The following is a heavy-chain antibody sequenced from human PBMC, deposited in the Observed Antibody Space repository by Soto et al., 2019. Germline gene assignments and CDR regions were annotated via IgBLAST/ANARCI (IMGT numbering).Heavy chain of an antibody. V-gene: IGHV1-69*13. CDR2: IIPIFGTA. D-gene: IGHD1-26*01. Sequence: SVKVSCKASGGTFSSYAISWVRQAPGQGLEWMGGIIPIFGTANYAQKFQGRVTITADESTSTAYMELSSLRSEDTAVYYCAGVGILGAAFWFDHWGQGTLVTVSS. CDR3: AGVGILGAAFWFDH. CDR1: GGTFSSYA. J-gene: IGHJ5*02.